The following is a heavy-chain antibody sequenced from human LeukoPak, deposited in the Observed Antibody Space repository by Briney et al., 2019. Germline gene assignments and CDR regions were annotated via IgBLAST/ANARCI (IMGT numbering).Heavy chain of an antibody. V-gene: IGHV4-59*12. J-gene: IGHJ3*02. Sequence: SETLSLTCTVSGGSISSYYWSWIRQPPGKGLEWIGYIYYSGSTNYNPSLKSRVTISVDTSKNQFSLKLSSVTAADTAVYYCARDSLWFGELQKRYDAFDIWGQGTMVTVSS. CDR2: IYYSGST. CDR3: ARDSLWFGELQKRYDAFDI. D-gene: IGHD3-10*01. CDR1: GGSISSYY.